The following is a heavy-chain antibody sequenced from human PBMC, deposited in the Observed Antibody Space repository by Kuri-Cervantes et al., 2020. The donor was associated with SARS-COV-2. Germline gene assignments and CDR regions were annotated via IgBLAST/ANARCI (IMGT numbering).Heavy chain of an antibody. D-gene: IGHD1-1*01. CDR2: IWYDGSNK. Sequence: GESLKISCAASGFTFSSYDMHWVRQAPGKGLEWVAVIWYDGSNKYYADSVKGRFIVSRDNAKNMLFLQMNSLRAEDTAVYYCVRDGDHWNFDYWGQGTLVTVSS. CDR3: VRDGDHWNFDY. CDR1: GFTFSSYD. J-gene: IGHJ4*02. V-gene: IGHV3-33*08.